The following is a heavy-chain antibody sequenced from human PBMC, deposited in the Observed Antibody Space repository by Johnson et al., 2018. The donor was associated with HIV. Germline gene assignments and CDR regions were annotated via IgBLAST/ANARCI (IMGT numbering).Heavy chain of an antibody. V-gene: IGHV3-30-3*01. CDR2: ISYDGSNK. Sequence: QVQLVESGGGVVQPGRSLRLSCPASGFTFSNYAMHWVRQAPGKALEWVAVISYDGSNKYYADSVKGRFTISRDNSKNTLYLQMNSLRAEDTAVYYCARVSKYYDSIRGAFDIWGQGTMVTVSS. D-gene: IGHD3-22*01. CDR3: ARVSKYYDSIRGAFDI. J-gene: IGHJ3*02. CDR1: GFTFSNYA.